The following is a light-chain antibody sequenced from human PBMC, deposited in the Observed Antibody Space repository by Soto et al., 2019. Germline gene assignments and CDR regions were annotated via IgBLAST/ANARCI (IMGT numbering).Light chain of an antibody. CDR1: SSDVGGYNY. CDR3: CSYTTSNTRQIV. J-gene: IGLJ1*01. V-gene: IGLV2-14*01. Sequence: QSVLTQPASVSGSTGQSMTISCTGTSSDVGGYNYVSWYQQQPGKAPKFMIYDVSNRPSEVSNRFSGSKSGNTASLTISGLQAEDEADYYCCSYTTSNTRQIVFGTGTKVTVL. CDR2: DVS.